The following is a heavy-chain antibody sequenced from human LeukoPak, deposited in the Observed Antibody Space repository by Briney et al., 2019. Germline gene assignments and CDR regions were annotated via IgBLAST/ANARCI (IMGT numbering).Heavy chain of an antibody. CDR2: IKSKTDGGTT. J-gene: IGHJ4*02. D-gene: IGHD6-13*01. CDR3: TTDYRYSSSWGHFDY. V-gene: IGHV3-15*01. Sequence: GGSLRLSCAASGFTFSNAWMNWVRQAPGKGLEWVGRIKSKTDGGTTDYAAPVKGRFTISRDDSKNTLYLQMNSLKTEDTAVYYCTTDYRYSSSWGHFDYWGQGTLVTVSS. CDR1: GFTFSNAW.